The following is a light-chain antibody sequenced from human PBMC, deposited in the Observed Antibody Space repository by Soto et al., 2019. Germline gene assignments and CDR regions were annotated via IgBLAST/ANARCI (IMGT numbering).Light chain of an antibody. V-gene: IGKV1-39*01. CDR2: AAS. CDR3: QQSYSTLSIT. CDR1: ESISRH. J-gene: IGKJ5*01. Sequence: DFQMTQSPSSLSASVGDRVTITCRASESISRHLNWYQQKPGKAPKLLIYAASSLQNGVPSRFSGGGSGTDFSLTISNLQPEDFATYYCQQSYSTLSITFGQGTRLEIK.